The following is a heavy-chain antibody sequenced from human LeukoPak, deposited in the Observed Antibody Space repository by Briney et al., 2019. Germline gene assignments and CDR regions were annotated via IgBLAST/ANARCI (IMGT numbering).Heavy chain of an antibody. D-gene: IGHD1-26*01. CDR1: GGTFSSYA. V-gene: IGHV1-69*05. CDR3: ARDWRSIGGDSGSYDI. Sequence: GSSVKVSCKASGGTFSSYAISWVRQAPGQGLEWMGRIIPIFGTANYAQKFQGRVTITTDESTSTAYMELSSLRSEDTAVYYCARDWRSIGGDSGSYDIWGQGTMVTVSS. CDR2: IIPIFGTA. J-gene: IGHJ3*02.